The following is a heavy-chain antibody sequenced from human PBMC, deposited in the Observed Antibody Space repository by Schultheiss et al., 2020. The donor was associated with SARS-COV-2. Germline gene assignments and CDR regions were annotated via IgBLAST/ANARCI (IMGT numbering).Heavy chain of an antibody. Sequence: LRLSCTVSGGSISSGGYYWNWIRQHPGKGLEWIGYIYYSGSTYYNPSLKSRVTISVDTSKNQFSLKLSSVTAADTAVYYCARDAYDSSGYYRAYGMDVWGQGTTVTVSS. CDR3: ARDAYDSSGYYRAYGMDV. CDR1: GGSISSGGYY. V-gene: IGHV4-31*03. CDR2: IYYSGST. D-gene: IGHD3-22*01. J-gene: IGHJ6*02.